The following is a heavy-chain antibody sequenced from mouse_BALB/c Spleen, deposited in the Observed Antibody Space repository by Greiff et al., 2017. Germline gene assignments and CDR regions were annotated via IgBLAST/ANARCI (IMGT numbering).Heavy chain of an antibody. D-gene: IGHD2-4*01. J-gene: IGHJ3*01. CDR3: ARCDYDGGFAY. CDR2: IDPANGNT. V-gene: IGHV14-3*02. CDR1: GFNIKDTY. Sequence: EVKLQESGAELVKPGASVKLSCTASGFNIKDTYMHWVKQRPEQGLEWIGRIDPANGNTKYDPKFQGKATITADTSSNTAYLQLSSLTSEDTAVYYCARCDYDGGFAYWGQGTLVTVSA.